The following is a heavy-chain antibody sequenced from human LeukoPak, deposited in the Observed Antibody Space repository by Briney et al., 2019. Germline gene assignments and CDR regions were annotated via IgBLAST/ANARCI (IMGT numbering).Heavy chain of an antibody. D-gene: IGHD3-10*01. CDR3: ARGGTMVRGVYNWFDP. CDR2: IYHSGST. J-gene: IGHJ5*02. Sequence: PSETLSLTCAVSGGSINSGGYSWSWIRQPPGKGLEWIGYIYHSGSTYYNPSLKSRVTISVDRSKNQFSLKLSSVTAADTAVYYCARGGTMVRGVYNWFDPWGQGTLVTVSS. V-gene: IGHV4-30-2*01. CDR1: GGSINSGGYS.